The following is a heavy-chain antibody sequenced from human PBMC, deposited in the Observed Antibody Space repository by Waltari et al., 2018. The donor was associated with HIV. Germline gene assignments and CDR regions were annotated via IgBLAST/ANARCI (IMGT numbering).Heavy chain of an antibody. CDR2: IRKDSNKK. V-gene: IGHV3-7*03. CDR1: GFPFATFS. CDR3: AREVSGSPYFFNY. Sequence: EVQLVESGGGLVQPGGSRRLSCVTSGFPFATFSMRLVRQGPGKGLEGVDKIRKDSNKKNYVASVRGRFIIYRVNAGDSLFLDMTDLRGEDTVLYYCAREVSGSPYFFNYWGQGTMLIVSS. J-gene: IGHJ4*02. D-gene: IGHD2-21*01.